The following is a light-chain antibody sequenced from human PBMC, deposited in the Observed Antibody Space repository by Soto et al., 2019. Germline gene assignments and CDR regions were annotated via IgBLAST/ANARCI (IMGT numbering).Light chain of an antibody. Sequence: QSVLTQPPSVSGAPGQRVTISCTGSSSNIGAGYDVHWYQQLPGTAPKLLIYGNSNRPSGVPDRFSGSKSGTSASLAITGLQAEDEADYYCQSYDSSLSGYVFGGGTKLIVL. CDR3: QSYDSSLSGYV. CDR1: SSNIGAGYD. V-gene: IGLV1-40*01. J-gene: IGLJ3*02. CDR2: GNS.